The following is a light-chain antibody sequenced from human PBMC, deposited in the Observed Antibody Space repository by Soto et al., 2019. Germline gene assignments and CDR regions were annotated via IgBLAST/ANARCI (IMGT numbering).Light chain of an antibody. CDR2: DVT. J-gene: IGLJ1*01. Sequence: QSVLTQPASVSGSPGQSITVSCTGTSSDVGGYDYVSWYQQHPGNAPKLLISDVTNRPSGVSNRFSGSKSGNTASLTISGLQTEDEADYYCTSYTSRSTYVFGTGTKVTVL. CDR3: TSYTSRSTYV. CDR1: SSDVGGYDY. V-gene: IGLV2-14*01.